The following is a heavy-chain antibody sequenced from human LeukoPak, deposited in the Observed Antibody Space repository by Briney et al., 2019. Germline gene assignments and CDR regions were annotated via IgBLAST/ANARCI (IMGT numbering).Heavy chain of an antibody. J-gene: IGHJ4*02. CDR1: GYTLTSYG. CDR2: ISAYNGNT. CDR3: ARDRPGGLRYFDWLSY. V-gene: IGHV1-18*01. Sequence: ASVKVSCKASGYTLTSYGISWVRQAPGQGLEWMGWISAYNGNTNYAQKLQGRVTMTTDTSTSTAYMELRSLRSDDTAVYYCARDRPGGLRYFDWLSYWGQGTLVTVSS. D-gene: IGHD3-9*01.